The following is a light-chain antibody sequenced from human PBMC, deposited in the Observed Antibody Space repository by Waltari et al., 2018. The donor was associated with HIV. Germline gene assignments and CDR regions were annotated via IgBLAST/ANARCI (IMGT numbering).Light chain of an antibody. CDR2: KVS. J-gene: IGKJ1*01. CDR1: QSISTW. V-gene: IGKV1-5*03. CDR3: QQYNSYSWT. Sequence: DIQMTQSPSTLSASVGDRVTITCRANQSISTWLAWYQQKPGKAPKLLIYKVSFLESGVPSRFSGSGSGTEFTLTISSLQPDDFATYYCQQYNSYSWTFGHGTKVEIK.